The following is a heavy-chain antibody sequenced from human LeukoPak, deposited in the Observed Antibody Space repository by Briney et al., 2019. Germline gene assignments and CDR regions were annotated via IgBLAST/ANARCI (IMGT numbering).Heavy chain of an antibody. CDR1: GGSFSGYY. CDR3: ATLGYSSSWYYFDY. Sequence: SETLSLTCAVYGGSFSGYYWSWIRQPPGKGLEWIGEINHSGSTNYNPSLKSRVTISVDTSKNQFSLKLSSVTAADTAVYYCATLGYSSSWYYFDYWGQGTLVTVSS. D-gene: IGHD6-13*01. V-gene: IGHV4-34*01. J-gene: IGHJ4*02. CDR2: INHSGST.